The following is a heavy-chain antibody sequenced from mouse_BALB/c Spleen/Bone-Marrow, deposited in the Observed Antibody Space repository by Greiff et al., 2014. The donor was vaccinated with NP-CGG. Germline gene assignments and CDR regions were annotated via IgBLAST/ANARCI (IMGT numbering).Heavy chain of an antibody. CDR1: GFTFPDYF. CDR2: IRNNPNGYTT. Sequence: DVMLVESGGGLVQPGGSLRLSCTTSGFTFPDYFMTWVRQPPGKALEWLGFIRNNPNGYTTEYNPSVKGRFTISRDNSQGILYLQMNTLRAEDSAIYYCARDYSGYFDFWGQSTTLTVSS. V-gene: IGHV7-3*02. D-gene: IGHD5-1*01. J-gene: IGHJ2*01. CDR3: ARDYSGYFDF.